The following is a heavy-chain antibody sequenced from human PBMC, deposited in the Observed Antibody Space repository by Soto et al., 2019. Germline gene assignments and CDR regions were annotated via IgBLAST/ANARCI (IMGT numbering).Heavy chain of an antibody. CDR3: VKDAPQPFSD. CDR2: ISGTAHAT. J-gene: IGHJ4*02. CDR1: GFDLSNYG. D-gene: IGHD3-3*02. Sequence: GGSLRLSWAASGFDLSNYGMNWVRQAPGKGLEWVSAISGTAHATYYAASVKGRFTISRDNSKNTLYLQMNSLRVEDTAVYFCVKDAPQPFSDWGQGTLVTVSS. V-gene: IGHV3-23*01.